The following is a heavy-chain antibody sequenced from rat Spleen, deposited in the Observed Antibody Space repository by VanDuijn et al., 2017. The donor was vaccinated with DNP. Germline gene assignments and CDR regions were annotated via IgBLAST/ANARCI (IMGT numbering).Heavy chain of an antibody. CDR1: GFTFSNYG. V-gene: IGHV5-29*01. Sequence: EVQLVESGGGLVQPGRSLKLSCAASGFTFSNYGMAWVRQAPKKGLEWVAIIVFDGTGTYYRDSVKGRFTISRDNAKSTLYLQMDSLRSEDTATYYCIRWNSGHFDYWGQGVMVTVSS. CDR2: IVFDGTGT. D-gene: IGHD4-3*01. CDR3: IRWNSGHFDY. J-gene: IGHJ2*01.